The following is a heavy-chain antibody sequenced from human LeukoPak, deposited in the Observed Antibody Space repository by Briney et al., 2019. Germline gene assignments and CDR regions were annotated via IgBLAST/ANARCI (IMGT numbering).Heavy chain of an antibody. V-gene: IGHV1-46*01. D-gene: IGHD3-10*01. CDR1: GYTFTSYY. CDR3: ARGRGDYVDY. J-gene: IGHJ4*02. CDR2: INPSGGST. Sequence: ASVKVSCKASGYTFTSYYMHWVRQAPGQGLEWMGIINPSGGSTSYAQKFQGRVTMTTDTSTSTAYMELRSLRSDDTAVYYCARGRGDYVDYWGQGTLVTVSS.